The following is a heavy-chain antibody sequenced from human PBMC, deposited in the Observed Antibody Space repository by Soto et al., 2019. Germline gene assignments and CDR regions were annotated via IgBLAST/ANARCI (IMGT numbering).Heavy chain of an antibody. J-gene: IGHJ3*02. D-gene: IGHD3-10*01. V-gene: IGHV3-30*18. Sequence: PGGSLRLSCAASGFTFSSYGMHWVRQAPGKGLEWVAVISYDGSNKYYADSVKGRFTISRDNSKNTLYLQMNSLRAEDTAVYYCAKGFWEEVVAMDAFDIWGQATMVTVSS. CDR1: GFTFSSYG. CDR2: ISYDGSNK. CDR3: AKGFWEEVVAMDAFDI.